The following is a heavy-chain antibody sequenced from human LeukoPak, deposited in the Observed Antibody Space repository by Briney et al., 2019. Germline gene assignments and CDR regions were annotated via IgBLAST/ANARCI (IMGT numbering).Heavy chain of an antibody. D-gene: IGHD1-26*01. J-gene: IGHJ4*02. CDR1: GFTFSSYA. Sequence: PGGSLRLSCAASGFTFSSYAMHWVRQAPGKGLEWEAVISYDGSNKYYADSVKGRFTISRDNSRNTLYLQMNSLRAEDTAVYYCAKVLTSGSYYPFDYWGQGTLVTVSS. V-gene: IGHV3-30-3*01. CDR2: ISYDGSNK. CDR3: AKVLTSGSYYPFDY.